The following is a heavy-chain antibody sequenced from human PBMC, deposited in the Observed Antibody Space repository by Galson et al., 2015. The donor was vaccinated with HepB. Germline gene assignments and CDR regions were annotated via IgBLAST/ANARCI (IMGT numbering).Heavy chain of an antibody. Sequence: SVKASCKASGGTFSSYAISWVRQAPGQGLEWMGGIIPIFGTANYAQKFQGRVTITADESTSTAYMELSSLRSEDTAVYYCASSRGFTMVRGAYDAFDIWGQGTMVTVSS. J-gene: IGHJ3*02. V-gene: IGHV1-69*13. CDR2: IIPIFGTA. D-gene: IGHD3-10*01. CDR1: GGTFSSYA. CDR3: ASSRGFTMVRGAYDAFDI.